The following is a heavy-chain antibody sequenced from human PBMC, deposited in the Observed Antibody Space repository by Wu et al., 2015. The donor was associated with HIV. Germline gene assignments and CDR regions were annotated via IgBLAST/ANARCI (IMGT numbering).Heavy chain of an antibody. CDR1: GYTFTGYY. V-gene: IGHV1-2*02. CDR2: INPNSGGT. CDR3: ARPYDFSLGRPMVVTATALEY. D-gene: IGHD2-21*02. J-gene: IGHJ4*02. Sequence: QVQLVQSGAEVKKPGASVKVSCKASGYTFTGYYMHWVRQAPGQGLEWMGWINPNSGGTNYAQKFQGRVTMTRDTSISTAYMELSRLRSDDTAVYYCARPYDFSLGRPMVVTATALEYWGQGTLVTVSS.